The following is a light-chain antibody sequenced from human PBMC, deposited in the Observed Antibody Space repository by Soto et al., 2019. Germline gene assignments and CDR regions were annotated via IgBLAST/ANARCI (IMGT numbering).Light chain of an antibody. V-gene: IGKV3-15*01. J-gene: IGKJ1*01. Sequence: TQSPSTFSLSQGSRATLSCRASQSVSSNLDWYHQKPGQAHRVLIYGASTRATGIPARFSGSGSGTEFILTISRLQAEDFGVYYCQQDGRSTQTFGQGTKVDIK. CDR2: GAS. CDR3: QQDGRSTQT. CDR1: QSVSSN.